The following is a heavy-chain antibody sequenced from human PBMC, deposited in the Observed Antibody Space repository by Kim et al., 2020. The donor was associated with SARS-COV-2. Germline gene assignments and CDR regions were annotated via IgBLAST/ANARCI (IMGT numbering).Heavy chain of an antibody. Sequence: RFTIARDNSKNTVYLQMNSLRAEDTAVYYCARGGDIVVVVAATFHYYGMDVWGQGTTVTVSS. J-gene: IGHJ6*02. V-gene: IGHV3-30*01. D-gene: IGHD2-15*01. CDR3: ARGGDIVVVVAATFHYYGMDV.